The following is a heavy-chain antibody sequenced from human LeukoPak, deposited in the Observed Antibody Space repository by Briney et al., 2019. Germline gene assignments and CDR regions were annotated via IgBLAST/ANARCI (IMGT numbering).Heavy chain of an antibody. CDR2: IDISDTI. CDR1: GFTFSDYF. V-gene: IGHV3-11*04. J-gene: IGHJ4*02. CDR3: ARDQKSGYYSFDY. Sequence: PGGSLRLSCAASGFTFSDYFMSWIRQAPGKGLEWVSHIDISDTIYYADSVKGRATISRDNARNSLYLEMNSLRAEDTAVYYCARDQKSGYYSFDYWGQGTLVTVSS. D-gene: IGHD3-22*01.